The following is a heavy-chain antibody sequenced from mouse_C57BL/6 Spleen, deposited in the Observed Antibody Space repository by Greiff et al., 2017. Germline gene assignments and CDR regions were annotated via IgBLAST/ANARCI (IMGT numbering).Heavy chain of an antibody. CDR1: GYTFTDYY. V-gene: IGHV1-75*01. Sequence: QVQLKESGPELVKPGASVKISCKASGYTFTDYYINWVKQRPGQGLEWIGWIFPGSGSTYYNEKFKGKATLTVDKSSSTAYMLLSSLTSEDSAVYFCAFAMVTTVPYFDYWGQGTTLTVSS. CDR3: AFAMVTTVPYFDY. CDR2: IFPGSGST. J-gene: IGHJ2*01. D-gene: IGHD2-2*01.